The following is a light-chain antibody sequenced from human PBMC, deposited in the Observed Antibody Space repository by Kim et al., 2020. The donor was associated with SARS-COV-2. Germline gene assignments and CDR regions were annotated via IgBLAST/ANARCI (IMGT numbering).Light chain of an antibody. CDR3: QTWGTGINVV. V-gene: IGLV4-69*01. CDR2: LNSDGSH. Sequence: GKLTCTLSRGQSSYAIAWHQQQPEKGPRYLMKLNSDGSHSKGDGIPDRFSGSSSGAERYLTISSLQSEDEADYYCQTWGTGINVVFGGGTQLTVL. J-gene: IGLJ2*01. CDR1: RGQSSYA.